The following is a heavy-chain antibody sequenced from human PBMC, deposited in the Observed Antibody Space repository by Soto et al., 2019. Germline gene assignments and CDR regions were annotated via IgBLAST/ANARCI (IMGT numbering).Heavy chain of an antibody. CDR3: ARDLHNCTNGVCYTGYYYGMDV. Sequence: GASVKVSCKASGYTFTGYYMHWVRQAPGQGLEWMGWINPNSGGTNYAQKFRGWVTMTRDTSISTAYMELSRLRSDDTAVYYCARDLHNCTNGVCYTGYYYGMDVWGQGTTVTVSS. V-gene: IGHV1-2*04. J-gene: IGHJ6*02. D-gene: IGHD2-8*01. CDR1: GYTFTGYY. CDR2: INPNSGGT.